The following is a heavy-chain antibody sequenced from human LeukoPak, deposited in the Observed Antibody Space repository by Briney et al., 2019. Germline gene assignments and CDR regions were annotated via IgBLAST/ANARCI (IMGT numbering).Heavy chain of an antibody. D-gene: IGHD6-13*01. Sequence: SETLSLTCTVSGGSIRSYYWSWIRQPPGKGLEWIGYIYYSGSTNYKPSLKSRVTISEDTSKNQFSLKLSSVTAADTAVYYCARVVSWSIGYWGQGTLVTVSS. V-gene: IGHV4-59*01. CDR1: GGSIRSYY. CDR3: ARVVSWSIGY. CDR2: IYYSGST. J-gene: IGHJ4*02.